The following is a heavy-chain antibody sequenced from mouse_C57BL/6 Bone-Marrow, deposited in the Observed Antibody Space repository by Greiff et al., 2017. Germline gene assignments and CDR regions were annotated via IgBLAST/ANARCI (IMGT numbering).Heavy chain of an antibody. CDR1: GFNIKDDY. J-gene: IGHJ4*01. CDR3: TTRYYAMDY. Sequence: VQLQQSGAEPVRPGASVKLSCTASGFNIKDDYMHWVKQRPEQGLEWIGWIDPENGDTEYASKFQGKATITADTSSNTAYLQLSSLTSEDTAVYYCTTRYYAMDYWGQGTSVTVSS. CDR2: IDPENGDT. V-gene: IGHV14-4*01.